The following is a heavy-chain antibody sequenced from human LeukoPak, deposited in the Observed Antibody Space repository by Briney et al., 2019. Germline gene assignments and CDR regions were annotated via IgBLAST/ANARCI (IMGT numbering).Heavy chain of an antibody. Sequence: GWAVRLSCAASGFTLRKAWMSGVGQAPGKGREWVGRIESKTEGGTTDYAAPVKGRLTISRDDSKNTLYLQMSSLKTEDTAVYYCTSGWVVWGRGTLVTVSS. V-gene: IGHV3-15*04. J-gene: IGHJ4*02. CDR3: TSGWVV. D-gene: IGHD3-16*01. CDR2: IESKTEGGTT. CDR1: GFTLRKAW.